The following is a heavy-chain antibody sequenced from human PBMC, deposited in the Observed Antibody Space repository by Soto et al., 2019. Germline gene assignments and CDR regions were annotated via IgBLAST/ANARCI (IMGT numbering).Heavy chain of an antibody. D-gene: IGHD1-26*01. J-gene: IGHJ6*02. CDR2: ISAYNGNT. CDR3: ARGLGTNHYYYYGMDV. Sequence: QVQLVQSGAEVKKPGASVKVSCKASGYTFTSYGISWVRQAPGQGLEWMGWISAYNGNTNYAQKLQGRVTMTTDTSTSTDYMELRSLRSDDTAVYYCARGLGTNHYYYYGMDVWGQGTTVTVSS. CDR1: GYTFTSYG. V-gene: IGHV1-18*01.